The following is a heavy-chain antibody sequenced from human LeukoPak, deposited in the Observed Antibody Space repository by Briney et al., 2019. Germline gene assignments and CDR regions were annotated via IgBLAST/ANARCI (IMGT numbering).Heavy chain of an antibody. D-gene: IGHD4-17*01. V-gene: IGHV4-4*07. CDR3: ARDHGDYDFGY. CDR2: FYTRGST. CDR1: GGSIGNYY. Sequence: SETLSLTCIVSGGSIGNYYWSWIRQPAGKGLEWIGRFYTRGSTTYNPSLKSRVTMSVDTSKNQFSLKLNSVTAADTAVYFCARDHGDYDFGYWGQEPWSPSPQ. J-gene: IGHJ4*01.